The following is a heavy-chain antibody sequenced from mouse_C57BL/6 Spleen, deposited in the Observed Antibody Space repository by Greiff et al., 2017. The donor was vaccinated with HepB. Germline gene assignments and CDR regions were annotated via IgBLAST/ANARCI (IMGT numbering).Heavy chain of an antibody. CDR3: ARSYYGSSYEDY. CDR2: ISYDGSN. Sequence: VQLKESGPGLVKPSQSLSLTCSVTGYSITSGYYWNWIRQFPGNKLEWMGYISYDGSNNYNPSLKNRISITRDTSKNQFFLKLNSVTTEDTATYYCARSYYGSSYEDYWGQGTTLTVSS. CDR1: GYSITSGYY. V-gene: IGHV3-6*01. D-gene: IGHD1-1*01. J-gene: IGHJ2*01.